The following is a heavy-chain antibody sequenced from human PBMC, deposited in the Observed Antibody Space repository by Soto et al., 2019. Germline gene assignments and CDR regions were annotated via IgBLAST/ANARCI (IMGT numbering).Heavy chain of an antibody. D-gene: IGHD2-2*01. Sequence: HTLSLPCAISGYSVGIRNAPWKSIRQSPSRGLGWQGRTYYRSQWYHDYAISMKSRITINPDTYKNQFSLKLSSVTAADTAVYYCARGDCSSTSCLYYYDYDMDVWGQGTTVTVSS. V-gene: IGHV6-1*01. CDR2: TYYRSQWYH. CDR1: GYSVGIRNAP. J-gene: IGHJ6*02. CDR3: ARGDCSSTSCLYYYDYDMDV.